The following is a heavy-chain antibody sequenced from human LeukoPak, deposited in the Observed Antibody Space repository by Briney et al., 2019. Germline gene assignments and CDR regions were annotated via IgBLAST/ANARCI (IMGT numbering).Heavy chain of an antibody. J-gene: IGHJ4*02. CDR2: IYYSGST. CDR1: GGSISSYY. Sequence: SETLSLACTVSGGSISSYYWSWIRQPPGKGLEWIGYIYYSGSTNYNPSLKSRVTISVDTSTNQFSLKLSFVTAADTAVYYCASLRDGYNHPGKYYFDYWGQGTLVTVSS. CDR3: ASLRDGYNHPGKYYFDY. D-gene: IGHD5-24*01. V-gene: IGHV4-59*08.